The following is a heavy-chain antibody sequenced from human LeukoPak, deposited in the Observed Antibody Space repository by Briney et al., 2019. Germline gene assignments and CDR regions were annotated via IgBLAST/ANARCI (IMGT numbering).Heavy chain of an antibody. Sequence: GGSLRLSCVASGFTFSSYAMNWVRQAPGKGLEWVSYISSSSSTKYYAEFVKGRFTISRDNARNSVDLQMNSLRAEDTAVYYCVRDANYPAGIYCSGGSCYENWFDPWGQGTLVTVSS. CDR2: ISSSSSTK. V-gene: IGHV3-48*04. J-gene: IGHJ5*02. D-gene: IGHD2-15*01. CDR3: VRDANYPAGIYCSGGSCYENWFDP. CDR1: GFTFSSYA.